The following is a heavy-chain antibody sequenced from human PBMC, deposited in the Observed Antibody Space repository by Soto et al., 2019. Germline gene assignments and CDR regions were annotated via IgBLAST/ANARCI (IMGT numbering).Heavy chain of an antibody. CDR3: ARSASPQYFDSSGYPAPAFDY. CDR2: INTYNDNT. D-gene: IGHD3-22*01. V-gene: IGHV1-18*01. Sequence: QVQLVQSGAEVEKLGASVKVSCKASGYTFTNYGISWVRQAPGQGLEWVGWINTYNDNTNYAQKLQRRITITTATSTSTAYLELSSLRSDATALYYCARSASPQYFDSSGYPAPAFDYWGQGTLVTVSS. J-gene: IGHJ4*02. CDR1: GYTFTNYG.